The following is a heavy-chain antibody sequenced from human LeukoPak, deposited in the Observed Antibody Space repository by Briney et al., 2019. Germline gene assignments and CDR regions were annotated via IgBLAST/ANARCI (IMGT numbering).Heavy chain of an antibody. V-gene: IGHV4-59*01. J-gene: IGHJ6*04. D-gene: IGHD3-3*01. CDR3: ARGNPVKGHDFWSGYSSPGMDV. Sequence: SETLSLTCSVSGGSISSYYWSWIRQPPGKGLQWIGYIYFTGSTKYNPTLGSRVPISVDTSKNQFSLQLSSVTAADTAIYYCARGNPVKGHDFWSGYSSPGMDVWGKGTTVTVSS. CDR2: IYFTGST. CDR1: GGSISSYY.